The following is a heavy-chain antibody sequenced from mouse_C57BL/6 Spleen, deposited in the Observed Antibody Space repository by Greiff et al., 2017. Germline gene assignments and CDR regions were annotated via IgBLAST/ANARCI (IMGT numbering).Heavy chain of an antibody. D-gene: IGHD1-1*01. J-gene: IGHJ1*03. Sequence: VKVVESGAELVKPGASVKISCKASGYAFSSYWMNWVKQRPGKGLEWIGQIYPGDGDTNYNGKFKGKATLTADKSSSTAYMQLSSLTSEDSAVYFCARCPYYYGSSGWYFDVWGTGTTVTVSS. CDR2: IYPGDGDT. V-gene: IGHV1-80*01. CDR1: GYAFSSYW. CDR3: ARCPYYYGSSGWYFDV.